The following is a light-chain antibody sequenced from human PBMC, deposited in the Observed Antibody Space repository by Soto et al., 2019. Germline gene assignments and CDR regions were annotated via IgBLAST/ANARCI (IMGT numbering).Light chain of an antibody. J-gene: IGKJ1*01. CDR3: QQYKDYSWT. CDR2: TAS. Sequence: SLMSQSPSTVSASVGDRVAITCGASQSIGIWWAWYQQKPGKAPRFLIYTASTLESGVPSRFSGSGSGTEFTLTISSLQPDDFATYYCQQYKDYSWTFGQRTNVEVK. V-gene: IGKV1-5*03. CDR1: QSIGIW.